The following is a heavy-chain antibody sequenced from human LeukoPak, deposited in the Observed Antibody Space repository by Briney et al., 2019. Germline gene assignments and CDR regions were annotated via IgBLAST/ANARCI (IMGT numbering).Heavy chain of an antibody. Sequence: PGGSRRLSCPAFRFTFSSYGRHWVRQAPGKGLEWVAVISYDGNNRYYADSVKGRFTISRYNSKNTLYLQMNSLRAEDTAVYYCAKVKGEVIGAFDIWGQGTMVTVSS. CDR3: AKVKGEVIGAFDI. V-gene: IGHV3-30*18. CDR1: RFTFSSYG. CDR2: ISYDGNNR. J-gene: IGHJ3*02. D-gene: IGHD3-16*01.